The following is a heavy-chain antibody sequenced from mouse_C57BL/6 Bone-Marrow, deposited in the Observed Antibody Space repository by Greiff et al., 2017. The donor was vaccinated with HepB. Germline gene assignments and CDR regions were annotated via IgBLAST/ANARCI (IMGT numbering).Heavy chain of an antibody. J-gene: IGHJ2*01. V-gene: IGHV1-64*01. Sequence: VQLQQPGAELVKPGASVTLSCKASGYTFTSYWMHWVKQRPGQGLEWIGMIHPNSGSTNYNEKFKSKATLTVDKSSSTAYMQLSSLTSEDSAVYYCASPYYYGPYYFDDWGQGTTLTVSS. CDR3: ASPYYYGPYYFDD. CDR1: GYTFTSYW. CDR2: IHPNSGST. D-gene: IGHD1-1*01.